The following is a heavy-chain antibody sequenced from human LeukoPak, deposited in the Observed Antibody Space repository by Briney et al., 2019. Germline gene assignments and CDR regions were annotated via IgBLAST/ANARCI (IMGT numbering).Heavy chain of an antibody. Sequence: GGSLRLSCAASGFTFDDYAMHWVRLAPGKGLEWVSGNSGNSGSIGYADSVKGRFTISRDNAKNSLYLQMNSLRAEDTALYYCAKDRGSGSYYTHYYYGMDVWGQGTTVTVSS. V-gene: IGHV3-9*01. J-gene: IGHJ6*02. CDR3: AKDRGSGSYYTHYYYGMDV. CDR1: GFTFDDYA. D-gene: IGHD3-10*01. CDR2: NSGNSGSI.